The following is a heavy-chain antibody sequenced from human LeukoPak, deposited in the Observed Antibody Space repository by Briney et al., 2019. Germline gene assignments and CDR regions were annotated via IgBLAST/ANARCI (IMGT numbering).Heavy chain of an antibody. CDR2: IKQDGSEK. CDR1: GFTFSNYW. CDR3: AKADYSTTYFDY. D-gene: IGHD4-11*01. Sequence: PGGSLRLSCAASGFTFSNYWMSWVRQAPGKGLEWVANIKQDGSEKYYVDSVKGRFTISRDNAKNTLYLQMNSLRAEDTAVYCCAKADYSTTYFDYWGQGTLVTVSS. J-gene: IGHJ4*02. V-gene: IGHV3-7*03.